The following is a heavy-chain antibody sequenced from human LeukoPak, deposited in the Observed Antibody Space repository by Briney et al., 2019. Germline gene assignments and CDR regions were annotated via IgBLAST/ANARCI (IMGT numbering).Heavy chain of an antibody. V-gene: IGHV4-59*01. CDR3: ARGPIYYDSSGYSSSFDY. J-gene: IGHJ4*02. Sequence: SETLSLTCTVSGGSISSYYWSWIRQPPGKGLEWIGYIYYSGSTSYNPSLKSRVTISVDTSKNQFSLKLSSVTAADTAVYYCARGPIYYDSSGYSSSFDYWGQGTLVTVSS. CDR1: GGSISSYY. D-gene: IGHD3-22*01. CDR2: IYYSGST.